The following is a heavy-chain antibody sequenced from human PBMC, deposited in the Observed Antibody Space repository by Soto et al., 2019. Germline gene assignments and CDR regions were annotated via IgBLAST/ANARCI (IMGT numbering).Heavy chain of an antibody. D-gene: IGHD3-3*01. J-gene: IGHJ5*02. CDR2: ISGSGGST. V-gene: IGHV3-23*01. CDR3: AKAQGLRFLEWLRVHWFDP. CDR1: GFTFSSYA. Sequence: RLSCAASGFTFSSYAMSWVRQAPGKGLEWVSAISGSGGSTYYADSVKGRFTISRDNSKNTLYLQMNSLRAEDTAVYYCAKAQGLRFLEWLRVHWFDPWGQGTLVTVSS.